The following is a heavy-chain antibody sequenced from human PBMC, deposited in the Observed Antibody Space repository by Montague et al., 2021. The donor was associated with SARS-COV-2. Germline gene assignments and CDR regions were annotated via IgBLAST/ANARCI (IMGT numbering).Heavy chain of an antibody. CDR2: IYSSGNS. V-gene: IGHV4-31*03. J-gene: IGHJ3*02. Sequence: TLSLTCTVSGGSIRSSDNYWIWIRQHPGKDLEWIGYIYSSGNSYYNPSLRIRVTIYVDTSKKQFSLKLSSVTAAATAVYYCARGMYGLTETTDAFVIWGKGTRVRVPS. D-gene: IGHD1-14*01. CDR3: ARGMYGLTETTDAFVI. CDR1: GGSIRSSDNY.